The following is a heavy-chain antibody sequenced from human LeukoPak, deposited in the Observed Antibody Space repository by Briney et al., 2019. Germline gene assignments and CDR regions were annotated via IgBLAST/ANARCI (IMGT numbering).Heavy chain of an antibody. Sequence: GGSLRLSCAASGFTFSSYSMNWVRQAPGKGLEWVSSISSSSSYIYYADSVKGRFTISRDNAKNSLYLQMNSLRAEDTAVYYCARGPRVGKPRTDAFDIWGQGTMVTVSS. CDR1: GFTFSSYS. J-gene: IGHJ3*02. CDR3: ARGPRVGKPRTDAFDI. V-gene: IGHV3-21*01. D-gene: IGHD7-27*01. CDR2: ISSSSSYI.